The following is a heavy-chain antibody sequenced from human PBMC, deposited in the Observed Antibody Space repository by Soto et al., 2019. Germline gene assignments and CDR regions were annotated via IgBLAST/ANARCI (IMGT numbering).Heavy chain of an antibody. D-gene: IGHD3-22*01. CDR1: GGTFSKYA. CDR3: ARPLRDRNYYYGMAV. CDR2: TIPMFGTL. Sequence: QVQLVQSGAEMQQPGASVRVSCKASGGTFSKYAFSWVRQAPGQGLEWLGGTIPMFGTLNYAQKFQGRVAISADESTATVYMELSSLRSEDTAVYFCARPLRDRNYYYGMAVWGQGTTVTVSS. V-gene: IGHV1-69*01. J-gene: IGHJ6*02.